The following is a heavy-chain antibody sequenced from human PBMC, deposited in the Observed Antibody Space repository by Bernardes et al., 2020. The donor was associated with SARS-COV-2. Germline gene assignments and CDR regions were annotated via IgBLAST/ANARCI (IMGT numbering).Heavy chain of an antibody. CDR2: IKRNGGST. Sequence: GSLRLSCAASGFTFGTYAMSWVRQTPGQGPEWVSGIKRNGGSTGYADFVKGRFTISRDNAKNSLYLQMNSLRAEDTALYYCVRGYYDGPFDSWGQGTLVTVSS. J-gene: IGHJ4*02. V-gene: IGHV3-20*04. CDR3: VRGYYDGPFDS. D-gene: IGHD3-3*01. CDR1: GFTFGTYA.